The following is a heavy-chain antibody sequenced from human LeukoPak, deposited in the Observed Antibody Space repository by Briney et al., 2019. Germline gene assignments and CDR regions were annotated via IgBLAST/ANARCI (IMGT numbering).Heavy chain of an antibody. CDR3: TRMDTYETDEDY. CDR2: IRSKAYGGTT. V-gene: IGHV3-49*04. Sequence: GGSLRLSCTASGFTFGDYAMSWVRQAPGKGLEWVGFIRSKAYGGTTEYAASVKGRFTISRDDSKSIAYLQMNSLKTEDTAVYYCTRMDTYETDEDYWGQGTLVTVSS. CDR1: GFTFGDYA. J-gene: IGHJ4*02. D-gene: IGHD1-14*01.